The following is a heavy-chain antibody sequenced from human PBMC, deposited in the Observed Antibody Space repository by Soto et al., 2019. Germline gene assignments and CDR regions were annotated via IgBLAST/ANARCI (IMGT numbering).Heavy chain of an antibody. Sequence: PGGALRLSCTVSGLTFDDYAVTWFRQAPGKGLEWVSFIRGTADGGTAEYAPFVNGRFSVSKDDSKTIAYLDMNNLQTEDTAVYYCAKWGGSYPDCWGQGMLVTVSS. CDR3: AKWGGSYPDC. V-gene: IGHV3-49*03. CDR1: GLTFDDYA. CDR2: IRGTADGGTA. D-gene: IGHD1-26*01. J-gene: IGHJ4*02.